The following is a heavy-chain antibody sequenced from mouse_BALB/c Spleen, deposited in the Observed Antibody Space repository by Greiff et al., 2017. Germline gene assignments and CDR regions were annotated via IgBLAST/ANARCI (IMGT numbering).Heavy chain of an antibody. CDR2: ISDGGSYT. J-gene: IGHJ3*01. Sequence: EVKLMESGGGLVKPGGSLKLSCAASGFTFSDYYMYWVRQTPEKRLEWVATISDGGSYTYYPDSVKGRFTISRDNAKNNLYLQMSSLKSEDTAMYYCARGHSLLRLMAWFAYWGQGTLVTVSA. CDR1: GFTFSDYY. D-gene: IGHD1-2*01. CDR3: ARGHSLLRLMAWFAY. V-gene: IGHV5-4*02.